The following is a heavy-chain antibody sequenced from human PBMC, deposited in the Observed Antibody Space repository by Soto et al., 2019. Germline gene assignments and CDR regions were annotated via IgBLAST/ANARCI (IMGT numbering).Heavy chain of an antibody. CDR2: IYHSGST. Sequence: SETLSLTCTVSGGSVSSGSYYWSWIRQPPGKGLEWIGYIYHSGSTNYNPSLKSRVTISVDKSKNQFSLKLSSVTAADTAVYYCARSPDSSGYYPRWYYYGMDVWGQGTTVTVSS. CDR3: ARSPDSSGYYPRWYYYGMDV. D-gene: IGHD3-22*01. V-gene: IGHV4-61*01. CDR1: GGSVSSGSYY. J-gene: IGHJ6*02.